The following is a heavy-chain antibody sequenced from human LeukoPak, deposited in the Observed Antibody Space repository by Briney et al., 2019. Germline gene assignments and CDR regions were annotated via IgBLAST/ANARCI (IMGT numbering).Heavy chain of an antibody. CDR3: TTPEGSVYCSSTSCYNFDY. J-gene: IGHJ4*02. D-gene: IGHD2-2*01. V-gene: IGHV3-15*01. CDR1: GFTFSNAW. CDR2: IKSKTDGGTT. Sequence: GGSLRLSCAASGFTFSNAWMSWVRQAPGKGLAWVGRIKSKTDGGTTDYAAHVKGRFTISRDDSKNTLYLQMNSLKTEDTAVYYCTTPEGSVYCSSTSCYNFDYWGQGTLVTVSS.